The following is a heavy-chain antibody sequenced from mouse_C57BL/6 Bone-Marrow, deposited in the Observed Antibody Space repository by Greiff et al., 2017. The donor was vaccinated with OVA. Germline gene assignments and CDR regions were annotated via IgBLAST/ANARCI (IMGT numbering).Heavy chain of an antibody. V-gene: IGHV5-9-1*02. Sequence: EVQRVESGEGLVKPGGSLKLSCAASGFTFSSYAMSWVRQTPEKRQEWVAYISSGGDYIYYADTVKGRFTISRDNARNTLYLQMSSLKSEDTAMYYCTRDLYYYAMDYWGQGTSVTVSS. J-gene: IGHJ4*01. CDR3: TRDLYYYAMDY. CDR1: GFTFSSYA. CDR2: ISSGGDYI.